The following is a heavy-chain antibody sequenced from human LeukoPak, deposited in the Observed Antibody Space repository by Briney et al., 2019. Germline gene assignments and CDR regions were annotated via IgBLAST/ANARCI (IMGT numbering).Heavy chain of an antibody. CDR3: ARLTLYSRDGYNYDY. Sequence: PSETLSLTCTVSGGSINSYYWSWIRQPPGKGLEFIGYIYYSGSTDYNPSLKSRVTMSVDTSKTQFSLNLSSVTAADTAVYYCARLTLYSRDGYNYDYWGQGTLVTVSS. V-gene: IGHV4-59*01. CDR2: IYYSGST. J-gene: IGHJ4*02. CDR1: GGSINSYY. D-gene: IGHD5-24*01.